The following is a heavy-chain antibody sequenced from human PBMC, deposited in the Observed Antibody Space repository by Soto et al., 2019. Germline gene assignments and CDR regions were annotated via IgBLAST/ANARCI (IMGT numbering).Heavy chain of an antibody. J-gene: IGHJ6*03. D-gene: IGHD3-10*01. CDR3: ARLGLASGYYGSGSSYYYYMDV. Sequence: SETLSLTCAVYGGSFNDYYWSWIRQPPGKGLEWIGEVSQGEGTNYNPSLKSRVTISVDTSKSQFSLKLSSVTAADTAVYYCARLGLASGYYGSGSSYYYYMDVWGKGTTVTVSS. V-gene: IGHV4-34*01. CDR2: VSQGEGT. CDR1: GGSFNDYY.